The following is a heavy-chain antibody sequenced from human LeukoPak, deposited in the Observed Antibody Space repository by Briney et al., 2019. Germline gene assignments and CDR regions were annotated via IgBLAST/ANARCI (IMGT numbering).Heavy chain of an antibody. Sequence: SETLSLTCTVSGGSISSYYWSWIRQPPGKGLEWIGYTYYSGSTNYNPSLKSRVTISVDTSKNQFSLKLSSVTAADTAVYYCATWRGAFDIWGQGTMVTVSS. V-gene: IGHV4-59*01. D-gene: IGHD1-1*01. J-gene: IGHJ3*02. CDR3: ATWRGAFDI. CDR2: TYYSGST. CDR1: GGSISSYY.